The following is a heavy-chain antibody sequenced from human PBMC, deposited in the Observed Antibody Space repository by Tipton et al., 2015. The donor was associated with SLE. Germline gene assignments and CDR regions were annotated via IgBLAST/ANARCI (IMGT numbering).Heavy chain of an antibody. J-gene: IGHJ4*02. D-gene: IGHD2-21*01. CDR3: AKTEHEQELGRYAWWCFGH. Sequence: QSGPEVKKPGASVKVSCKASGFTFSSYGFSWVRQAPGQGLEWMGYISAYNGDTKYAQKFQGRLTLTTDASTTTVFMELWHLTSEDTALSYCAKTEHEQELGRYAWWCFGHWGKGTLVTVSS. CDR2: ISAYNGDT. CDR1: GFTFSSYG. V-gene: IGHV1-18*01.